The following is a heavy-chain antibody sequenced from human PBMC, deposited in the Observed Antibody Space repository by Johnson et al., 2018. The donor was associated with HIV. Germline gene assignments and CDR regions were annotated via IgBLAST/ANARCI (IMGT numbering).Heavy chain of an antibody. CDR1: GFMFDDYG. CDR3: ARESIFGVVIYAFDI. Sequence: VLLVESGGGVVRPGGSLRLSCAASGFMFDDYGMSWVRQVPGKGLEWVSHINWNGGRTGYADSLKGRFTISRDNAKKSLYMQMNSLRAEDTGLYYCARESIFGVVIYAFDIWGQGTMVTVSS. V-gene: IGHV3-20*04. D-gene: IGHD3-3*01. J-gene: IGHJ3*02. CDR2: INWNGGRT.